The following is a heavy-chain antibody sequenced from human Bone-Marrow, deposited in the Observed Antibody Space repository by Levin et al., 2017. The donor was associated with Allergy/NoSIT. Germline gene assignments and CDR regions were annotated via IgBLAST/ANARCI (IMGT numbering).Heavy chain of an antibody. J-gene: IGHJ4*02. Sequence: VASVKVSCKPSGYTFSSVYIHWVRQAPRQGLEWMAIVNPSSGFTTNAQDFQGRVSKNRDSPTSKAYMDVSRLRADDSAIYYCARAAGGYLGHFDYWGQGTQVTVSS. D-gene: IGHD1-26*01. CDR1: GYTFSSVY. CDR2: VNPSSGFT. CDR3: ARAAGGYLGHFDY. V-gene: IGHV1-46*01.